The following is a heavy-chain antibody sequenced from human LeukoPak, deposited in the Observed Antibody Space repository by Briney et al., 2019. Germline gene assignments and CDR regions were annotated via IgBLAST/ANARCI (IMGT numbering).Heavy chain of an antibody. Sequence: GGSLRLSCAASGFTFSNAWLSWVRQAPGKGLEWVGRIKSKTDGGTTDYAAPVKGRFTISRDDSKNTLYLQMNSLKTEDTAVYYCTTRYGSGSYYPIPFDYWGQGTLVTVSS. D-gene: IGHD3-10*01. V-gene: IGHV3-15*01. J-gene: IGHJ4*02. CDR3: TTRYGSGSYYPIPFDY. CDR1: GFTFSNAW. CDR2: IKSKTDGGTT.